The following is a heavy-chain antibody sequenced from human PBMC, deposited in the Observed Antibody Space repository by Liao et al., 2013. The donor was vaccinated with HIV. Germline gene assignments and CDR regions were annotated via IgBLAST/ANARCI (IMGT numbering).Heavy chain of an antibody. Sequence: QVQLQESGPGLVKPSETLSLTCSVSGGSISSYYWSWIRQPPGKGLEWVGYLYYSGSTDYNPSLKSRVTISLDTSKKQFSLKLSSVTAADTAVYYCARGEVKYYYYYYMDVWGKGTTVTVSS. J-gene: IGHJ6*03. CDR1: GGSISSYY. D-gene: IGHD4-11*01. V-gene: IGHV4-59*01. CDR3: ARGEVKYYYYYYMDV. CDR2: LYYSGST.